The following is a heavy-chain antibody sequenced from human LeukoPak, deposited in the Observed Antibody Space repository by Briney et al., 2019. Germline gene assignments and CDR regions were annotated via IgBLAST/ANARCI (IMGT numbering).Heavy chain of an antibody. Sequence: GGSLRLSCAASGFTFSSYSMNWVRRAPGKGLEWVSSISSSSSYIYYADSVKGRFTISRDNAKNSLYLQMNSLRAEDTAVYYCARVRPRKYYYDSSGFDYWGQGTLVTVSS. V-gene: IGHV3-21*01. CDR3: ARVRPRKYYYDSSGFDY. D-gene: IGHD3-22*01. CDR2: ISSSSSYI. CDR1: GFTFSSYS. J-gene: IGHJ4*02.